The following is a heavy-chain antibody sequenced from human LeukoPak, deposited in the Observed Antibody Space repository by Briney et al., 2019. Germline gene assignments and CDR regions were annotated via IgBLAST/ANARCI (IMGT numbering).Heavy chain of an antibody. Sequence: GGSLRLSCAASGFTFSSYAMSWVRQAPGKGLEWVSAISGSGGSTYYADSVKGRFTISRDNSKNTLYLQMNSLRAEDTAVYYCARESVGYSYGPTSGYWGQGTLVTVSS. J-gene: IGHJ4*02. CDR3: ARESVGYSYGPTSGY. D-gene: IGHD5-18*01. CDR1: GFTFSSYA. CDR2: ISGSGGST. V-gene: IGHV3-23*01.